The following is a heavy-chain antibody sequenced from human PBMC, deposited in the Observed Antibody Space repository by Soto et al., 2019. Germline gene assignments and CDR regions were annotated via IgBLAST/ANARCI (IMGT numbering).Heavy chain of an antibody. Sequence: PSETLSLTCAVYGGSFSGYYWSWIRQPPGKGLEWIGEINHSGSTNYNPSLKSRVTISVDTSKNQFSLKLSSVTAADTAVYYCARKGGGEDTAMTSDPWGQGTLVTVSS. CDR2: INHSGST. J-gene: IGHJ5*02. CDR3: ARKGGGEDTAMTSDP. D-gene: IGHD5-18*01. V-gene: IGHV4-34*01. CDR1: GGSFSGYY.